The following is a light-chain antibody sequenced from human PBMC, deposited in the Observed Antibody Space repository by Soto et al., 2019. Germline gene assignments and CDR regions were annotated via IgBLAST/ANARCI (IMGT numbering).Light chain of an antibody. J-gene: IGLJ2*01. Sequence: QSVLTQPPSVSGAPVQRVTISCTGSSSNIGAGYDVHWYQQLPGTAPKLLIYGNSNRPSGVPDRFSGSKSGTSASLAITGLQAEDEADYYCQSYDSSLSVVFGGGTQGTVL. CDR2: GNS. V-gene: IGLV1-40*01. CDR3: QSYDSSLSVV. CDR1: SSNIGAGYD.